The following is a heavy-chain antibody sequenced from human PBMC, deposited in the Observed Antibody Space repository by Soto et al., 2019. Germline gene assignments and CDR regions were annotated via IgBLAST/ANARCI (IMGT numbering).Heavy chain of an antibody. V-gene: IGHV5-51*01. CDR1: GYSFTSYW. CDR3: AIWRGSSSVYYYYGMDV. Sequence: GESLKISCKGSGYSFTSYWIGWVRQMPGKGLEWMGIIYPGDSDTRYSPSFQGQVTISADKSISTAYLQWSSLRSEDTAVYYCAIWRGSSSVYYYYGMDVWGQGTTVTVSS. J-gene: IGHJ6*02. D-gene: IGHD6-6*01. CDR2: IYPGDSDT.